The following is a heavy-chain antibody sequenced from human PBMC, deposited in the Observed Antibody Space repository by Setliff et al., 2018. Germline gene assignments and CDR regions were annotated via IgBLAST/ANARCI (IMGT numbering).Heavy chain of an antibody. CDR2: IKQDGSEK. Sequence: GGSLRLSCAASGFTFSSYWMSWVRQAPGKGLEWVANIKQDGSEKYYVDSVKGRFTISRDNAKNSLYLQMNNLRAEDTAVYYCAKDATYYAIAARRFDYWGQGTLVTVSS. CDR1: GFTFSSYW. J-gene: IGHJ4*02. V-gene: IGHV3-7*03. CDR3: AKDATYYAIAARRFDY. D-gene: IGHD6-6*01.